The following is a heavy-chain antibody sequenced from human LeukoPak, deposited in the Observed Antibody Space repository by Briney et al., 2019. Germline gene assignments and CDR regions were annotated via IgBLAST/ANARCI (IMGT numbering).Heavy chain of an antibody. CDR1: GITFSACS. D-gene: IGHD3-22*01. Sequence: GGSLRLSCAASGITFSACSLNWVRQAPGKGLEWVSYISSGSSIIYYADSVKGRFTISRDNAKNSLYLQMNSLRAEDTAVYYCAKDGDYDSVGHWGQGTLVTVSS. CDR2: ISSGSSII. V-gene: IGHV3-48*01. CDR3: AKDGDYDSVGH. J-gene: IGHJ1*01.